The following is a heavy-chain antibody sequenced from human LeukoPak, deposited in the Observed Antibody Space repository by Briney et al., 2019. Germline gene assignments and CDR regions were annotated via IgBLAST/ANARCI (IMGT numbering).Heavy chain of an antibody. D-gene: IGHD3-16*01. CDR2: INHNGNVN. CDR3: ARGGGLDV. J-gene: IGHJ6*02. Sequence: GGSLRLSCAASGFTFSSYWMSWARQAPGKGLEWVASINHNGNVNYYVDSVKGQFTISRDNAKNSLYLQMSNLRAEGTAVYFCARGGGLDVWGQGATVTVSS. CDR1: GFTFSSYW. V-gene: IGHV3-7*03.